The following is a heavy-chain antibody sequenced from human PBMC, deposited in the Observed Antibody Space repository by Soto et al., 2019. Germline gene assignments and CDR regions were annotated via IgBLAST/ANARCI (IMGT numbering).Heavy chain of an antibody. V-gene: IGHV1-3*01. J-gene: IGHJ2*01. D-gene: IGHD2-21*01. CDR2: INAGNGNT. CDR1: GYTFTSYA. Sequence: QVQLVQSGAEVKKPGASVKVSCKASGYTFTSYAMHWVRQAPGQRLEWMGWINAGNGNTKYSQKFQGRVTITRDTSATTAYMELSSLRSEDTAVYYCARVPGYSIGDLWGRGTLVTVSS. CDR3: ARVPGYSIGDL.